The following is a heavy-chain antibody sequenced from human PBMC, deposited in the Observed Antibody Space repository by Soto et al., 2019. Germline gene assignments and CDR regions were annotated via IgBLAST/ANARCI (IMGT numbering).Heavy chain of an antibody. J-gene: IGHJ6*02. CDR2: IYSGGST. CDR3: ARDRRIAAARYYYYYGMDV. V-gene: IGHV3-53*02. D-gene: IGHD6-13*01. Sequence: EVQLVETGGLIQPGGSLRLSCAASGFIVSSNYMSWVRQAPGKGLEWVSVIYSGGSTYYADSVKGRFTISRDNSKNTLYLQMNSLRAEDTAVYYCARDRRIAAARYYYYYGMDVWGQGTTVTVSS. CDR1: GFIVSSNY.